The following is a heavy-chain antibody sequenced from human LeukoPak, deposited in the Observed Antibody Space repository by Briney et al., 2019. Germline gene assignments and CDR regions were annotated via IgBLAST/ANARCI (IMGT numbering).Heavy chain of an antibody. CDR2: IYYSGST. V-gene: IGHV4-31*03. D-gene: IGHD1-26*01. J-gene: IGHJ4*02. CDR3: ARSGASYYFDY. CDR1: GGSISSGGYY. Sequence: PPQTLSLTCTVSGGSISSGGYYWSWLRQHPGKGLEWIGYIYYSGSTYYNPSLKSRVTISVDTSKNQFSLKLSSVTAADTAVYYCARSGASYYFDYWGQGTLVTVSS.